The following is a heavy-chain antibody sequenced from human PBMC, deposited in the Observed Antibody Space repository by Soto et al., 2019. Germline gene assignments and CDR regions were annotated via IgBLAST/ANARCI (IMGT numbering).Heavy chain of an antibody. D-gene: IGHD6-19*01. Sequence: GASVKVSCKASGYTFTSYAMHWVRQAPGQRLEWMGWISAYNGNTNYAQKLQSRVTMTTDTSTSTAYMELRSLRSDDTAVYYCASGNRVAVAGGFDYWGQGTLVTVSS. CDR3: ASGNRVAVAGGFDY. V-gene: IGHV1-18*01. CDR2: ISAYNGNT. CDR1: GYTFTSYA. J-gene: IGHJ4*02.